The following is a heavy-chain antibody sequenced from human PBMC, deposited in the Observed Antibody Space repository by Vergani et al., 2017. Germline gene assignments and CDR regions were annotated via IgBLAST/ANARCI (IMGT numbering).Heavy chain of an antibody. J-gene: IGHJ6*03. CDR1: GGSISSGDYY. CDR3: ANKQWVYYYMDV. V-gene: IGHV4-30-4*01. CDR2: IHYSGRT. Sequence: QVQLQESGPGLVKPSQTLSLTCTVSGGSISSGDYYWSWIRQPPGKGLEWIGYIHYSGRTSHHPSLKSRVTITLDTSKNQFSLKLSSVTAADTAVYYCANKQWVYYYMDVWGKGTTVTVSS. D-gene: IGHD1-26*01.